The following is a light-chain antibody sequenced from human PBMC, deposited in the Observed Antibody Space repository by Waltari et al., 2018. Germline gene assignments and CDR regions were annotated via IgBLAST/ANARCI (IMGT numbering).Light chain of an antibody. CDR1: TSHLRRHS. J-gene: IGLJ2*01. V-gene: IGLV1-51*01. CDR2: DNS. CDR3: ASWDLSLSSVL. Sequence: QSVLTQPPSVSATPGQKVTNSCYGSTSHLRRHSFSWYQQVPRAAPTLLIYDNSKRPPGIPDRFSASKSGTSATLGIAGVEAGDEATYFCASWDLSLSSVLFGGGTKVTV.